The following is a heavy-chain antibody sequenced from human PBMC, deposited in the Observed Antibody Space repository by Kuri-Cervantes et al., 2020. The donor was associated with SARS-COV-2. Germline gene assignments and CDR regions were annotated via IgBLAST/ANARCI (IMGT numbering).Heavy chain of an antibody. D-gene: IGHD5-18*01. CDR3: ARDLNGQLWSTGLGY. J-gene: IGHJ4*02. CDR1: GGSISDHY. Sequence: ESLKISCTVSGGSISDHYWSRIRQSPGKGLEWIGYIYDSGTTNYNPSLKSRVTVSVDKSKNHFSLRLSSVTAADTAVYYCARDLNGQLWSTGLGYWGQGTLVTVSS. V-gene: IGHV4-59*11. CDR2: IYDSGTT.